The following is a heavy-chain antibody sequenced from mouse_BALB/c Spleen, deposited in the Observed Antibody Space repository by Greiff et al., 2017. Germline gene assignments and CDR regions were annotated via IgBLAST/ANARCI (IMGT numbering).Heavy chain of an antibody. CDR2: ISYSGST. D-gene: IGHD1-1*01. Sequence: DVKLQESGPGLVKPSQSLSLTCTVTGYSITSDYAWNWIRQFPGNKLEWMGYISYSGSTSYNPSLKSRISITRDTSKNQFFLQLNSVTTEDTATYYCALYGSSLDYWGQGTTLTVSS. V-gene: IGHV3-2*02. CDR3: ALYGSSLDY. J-gene: IGHJ2*01. CDR1: GYSITSDYA.